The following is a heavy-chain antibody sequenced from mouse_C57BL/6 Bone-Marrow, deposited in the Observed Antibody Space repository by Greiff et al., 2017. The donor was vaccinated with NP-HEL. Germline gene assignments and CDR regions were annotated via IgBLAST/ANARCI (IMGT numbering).Heavy chain of an antibody. J-gene: IGHJ1*03. CDR1: GFTFSNYW. Sequence: EVKLEESGGGLVQPGGSMKLSCVASGFTFSNYWMNWVRQSPEKGLEWVAQIRLKSDNYATHYAESVKGRFTISRDDSKRSFYLQMNNLRAEDTGIYFCTYGSNWYFDVWGTGTTVTVSS. V-gene: IGHV6-3*01. D-gene: IGHD1-1*01. CDR2: IRLKSDNYAT. CDR3: TYGSNWYFDV.